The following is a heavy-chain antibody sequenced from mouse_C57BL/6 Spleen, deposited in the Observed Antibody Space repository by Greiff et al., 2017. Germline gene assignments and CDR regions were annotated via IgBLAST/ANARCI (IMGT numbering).Heavy chain of an antibody. CDR3: ARPFYYGSTLDY. Sequence: EVQLQQSGPELVKPGASVKISCKASGYTFTDYYMNWVKQSHGKSLEWIGDINPNNGGTSYNQKFKGKATLTVDKSSSTAYMELRSLTSEDSAVYYCARPFYYGSTLDYWGQGTSVTVSS. D-gene: IGHD1-1*01. CDR2: INPNNGGT. J-gene: IGHJ4*01. CDR1: GYTFTDYY. V-gene: IGHV1-26*01.